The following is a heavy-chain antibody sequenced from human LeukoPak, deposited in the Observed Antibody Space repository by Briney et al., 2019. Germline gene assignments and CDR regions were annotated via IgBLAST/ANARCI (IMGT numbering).Heavy chain of an antibody. Sequence: GGSLRLSCAASGFSFRTYAMNWVRQAPGKGLEWVSTITNNGDATYYAASVKGRFTISRDNSKNTLYLQMNSLRAEGTAIYYCAKTPYWGQGTLVTVSS. V-gene: IGHV3-23*01. CDR1: GFSFRTYA. CDR2: ITNNGDAT. J-gene: IGHJ4*02. CDR3: AKTPY.